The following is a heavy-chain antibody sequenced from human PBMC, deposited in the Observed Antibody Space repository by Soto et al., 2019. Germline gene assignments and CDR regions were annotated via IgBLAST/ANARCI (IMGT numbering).Heavy chain of an antibody. V-gene: IGHV3-23*01. J-gene: IGHJ6*03. CDR2: ITGSTGTT. CDR1: GFTFSSFA. D-gene: IGHD2-2*01. CDR3: AKDTSSPPYYMDV. Sequence: LRLSCAASGFTFSSFAMSWVRHAPGKGLEWVSEITGSTGTTYYADSVKGRFIISGDNSKNPVHLQMNSLRVENTAVYYCAKDTSSPPYYMDVWGKGTTVTVS.